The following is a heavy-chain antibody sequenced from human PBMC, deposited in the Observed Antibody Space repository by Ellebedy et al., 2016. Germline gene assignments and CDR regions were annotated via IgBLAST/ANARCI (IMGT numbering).Heavy chain of an antibody. Sequence: GGSLRLSXAASGFTFSSYAMSWVRQAPGKGLEWVSAISGSGGSTYYADSVKGRFTISRDNAKNSLYLQMNSLRAEDTAVYYCARDKVRGVGDYWGQGTLVTVSS. CDR1: GFTFSSYA. CDR2: ISGSGGST. D-gene: IGHD3-10*01. CDR3: ARDKVRGVGDY. J-gene: IGHJ4*02. V-gene: IGHV3-23*01.